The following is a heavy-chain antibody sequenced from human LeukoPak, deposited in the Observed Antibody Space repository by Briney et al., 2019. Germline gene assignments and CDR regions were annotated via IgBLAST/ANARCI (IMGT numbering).Heavy chain of an antibody. CDR1: GYTFTIYG. CDR2: ISAYNGNT. V-gene: IGHV1-18*01. D-gene: IGHD7-27*01. Sequence: ASVTVSFKASGYTFTIYGISWVRQAPGQGLEWMGWISAYNGNTNYSQKLQGRVTMTTDTSTSTAYMELRSLRSDDTAVYYCARGLGYYYYYMDVWGKGTTVTVSS. CDR3: ARGLGYYYYYMDV. J-gene: IGHJ6*03.